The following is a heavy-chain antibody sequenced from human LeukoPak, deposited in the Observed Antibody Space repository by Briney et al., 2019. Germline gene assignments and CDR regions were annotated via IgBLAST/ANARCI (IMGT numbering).Heavy chain of an antibody. CDR3: ASPRYSSSWFYFDY. V-gene: IGHV3-64*01. CDR1: GFPFSNYA. J-gene: IGHJ4*02. CDR2: ISSNGGTT. D-gene: IGHD6-13*01. Sequence: GGSLTLSCAASGFPFSNYAMQWVRQAPGKGLEYVSGISSNGGTTVYANSVKGRFTISRDSSKNTLYLQMGSLRAEDMAVYYCASPRYSSSWFYFDYWGQGTLVTVSS.